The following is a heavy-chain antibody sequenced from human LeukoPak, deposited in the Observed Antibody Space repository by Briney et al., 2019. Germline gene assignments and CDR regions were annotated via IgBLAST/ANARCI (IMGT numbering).Heavy chain of an antibody. V-gene: IGHV3-23*01. CDR2: ISDSGGRT. D-gene: IGHD3-22*01. CDR3: AKRGVVIRVILVGFHKEAYYFDS. J-gene: IGHJ4*02. Sequence: GGSLRLSCAVSGITLSNYGMSWVRQTPGKGLEWVAGISDSGGRTKYADSVKGRFTISRDNSKNTLYLQMNSLRAEDTAVYFCAKRGVVIRVILVGFHKEAYYFDSWGQGALVTVSS. CDR1: GITLSNYG.